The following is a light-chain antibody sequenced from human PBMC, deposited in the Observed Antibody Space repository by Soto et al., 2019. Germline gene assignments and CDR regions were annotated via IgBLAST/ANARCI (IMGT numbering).Light chain of an antibody. CDR2: DAS. CDR3: QQRSNWPPA. V-gene: IGKV3-11*01. CDR1: QSVSSY. J-gene: IGKJ2*01. Sequence: EIVLTQSPATLSLSPGERATLSCRASQSVSSYLAWYQQKPGQAPRLLIYDASNRATGIPARFSGSGSGTDFTPTISSLEPEDFAVYYCQQRSNWPPAFGQGTKLEIK.